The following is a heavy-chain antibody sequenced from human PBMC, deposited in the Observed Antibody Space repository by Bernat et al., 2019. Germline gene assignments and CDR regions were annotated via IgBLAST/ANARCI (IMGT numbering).Heavy chain of an antibody. CDR2: LLSDGSDE. J-gene: IGHJ6*03. V-gene: IGHV3-33*01. CDR1: GFTFGSYG. D-gene: IGHD1-1*01. CDR3: ARAGFGTVSYFYYYMDV. Sequence: QVQLVESGGAVVQPRRSLRLSCAASGFTFGSYGMHWVRQAPGKGLEWVALLLSDGSDEYYADSVKGRFTISRDISKNALYLQMNRLRVEDTAVYFCARAGFGTVSYFYYYMDVWGKGTTVAVSS.